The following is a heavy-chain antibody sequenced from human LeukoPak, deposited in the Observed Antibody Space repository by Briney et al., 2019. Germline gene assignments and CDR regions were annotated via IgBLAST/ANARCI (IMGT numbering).Heavy chain of an antibody. D-gene: IGHD6-13*01. CDR3: ARDGGIAAAGIYYFDY. Sequence: GASVKVSCKASGGTFSSYAISWVRQAPGQGLEWMGGIIPIFSTANYAQKFQGRVTITADESTSTAYMELSSLRSEDTAVYYCARDGGIAAAGIYYFDYWGQGTLVTVSS. J-gene: IGHJ4*02. V-gene: IGHV1-69*13. CDR2: IIPIFSTA. CDR1: GGTFSSYA.